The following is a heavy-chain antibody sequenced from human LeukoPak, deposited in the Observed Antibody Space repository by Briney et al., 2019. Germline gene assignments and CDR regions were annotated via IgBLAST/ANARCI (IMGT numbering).Heavy chain of an antibody. V-gene: IGHV3-11*04. D-gene: IGHD3-3*01. Sequence: GGSLRLSCAASGFTFSDYYMIWIRQAPGKGLEWVSYISSSVSTIYYADSVKGRFTISRDNAKNSLYLQMNSLRAEDTAVYYCARRGSGYYAWAFDYWGQGTLVTVSS. CDR1: GFTFSDYY. J-gene: IGHJ4*02. CDR2: ISSSVSTI. CDR3: ARRGSGYYAWAFDY.